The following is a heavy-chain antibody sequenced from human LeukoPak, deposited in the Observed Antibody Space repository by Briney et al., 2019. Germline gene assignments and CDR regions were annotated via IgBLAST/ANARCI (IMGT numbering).Heavy chain of an antibody. D-gene: IGHD5-12*01. CDR2: IIPIFGTA. Sequence: SVKVSCKASGGTFSRYAISWVRQAPGQGLEWMGGIIPIFGTANYAQKFQGRVTITADESTSTAYMEVSSLRSEDTAVYYCARAYSGYDFFNYWGQGILVTVSS. J-gene: IGHJ4*02. CDR3: ARAYSGYDFFNY. CDR1: GGTFSRYA. V-gene: IGHV1-69*13.